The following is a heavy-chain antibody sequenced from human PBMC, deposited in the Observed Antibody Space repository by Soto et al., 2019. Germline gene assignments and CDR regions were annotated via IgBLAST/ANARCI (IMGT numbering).Heavy chain of an antibody. V-gene: IGHV2-5*02. CDR1: GFSLNTNAVG. Sequence: QITLKEFGPTLVKPTQTLTLTCTFSGFSLNTNAVGVAWIRQPPGKALEWLALLYWDDDKRYSPSLKSRLTITTDTSKNQVVLTMTNMDPEDTATYYCAHRRVRDSSGENFDSWGQGTLVTVSS. J-gene: IGHJ4*02. CDR2: LYWDDDK. CDR3: AHRRVRDSSGENFDS. D-gene: IGHD6-19*01.